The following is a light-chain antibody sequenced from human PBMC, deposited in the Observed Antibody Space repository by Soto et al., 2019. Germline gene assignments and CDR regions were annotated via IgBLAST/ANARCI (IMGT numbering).Light chain of an antibody. CDR3: QQRSNWPIT. CDR1: QSVSSSY. Sequence: EILLTQSPCTLSLSPGERATLSCGARQSVSSSYLAWYQQKPGQAPRLLIYDASNRATGIPARFSGSGSGTDFTLTISSLEPEDFAFYYCQQRSNWPITFGQGTRLEIK. J-gene: IGKJ5*01. V-gene: IGKV3D-20*02. CDR2: DAS.